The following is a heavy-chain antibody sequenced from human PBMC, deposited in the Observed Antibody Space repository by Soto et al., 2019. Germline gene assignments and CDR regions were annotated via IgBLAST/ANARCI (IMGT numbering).Heavy chain of an antibody. CDR3: ARGRPRNLYYYYYSMDV. J-gene: IGHJ6*03. CDR1: VYTVTSYD. CDR2: MNPNSGNT. Sequence: ASVKVSCKASVYTVTSYDINWVRHATGPGLEWMGWMNPNSGNTGYAQKFQGRVTMTRNTSISTAYMELSSLRSEDTAVYYCARGRPRNLYYYYYSMDVWGKGTTVTVSS. V-gene: IGHV1-8*01.